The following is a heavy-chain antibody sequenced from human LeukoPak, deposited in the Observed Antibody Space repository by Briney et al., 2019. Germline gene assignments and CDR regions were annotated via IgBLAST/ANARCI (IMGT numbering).Heavy chain of an antibody. V-gene: IGHV4-39*07. CDR2: IYYSGST. J-gene: IGHJ4*02. CDR3: ARIGSGYDSYFDY. D-gene: IGHD5-12*01. CDR1: GGSISSSSYY. Sequence: SETLSLTCTVSGGSISSSSYYWGWIRQPPGKGLEWIGSIYYSGSTYYNPSLKSRVTISVDTSKNQFSLKLSSVTAADTAVYYCARIGSGYDSYFDYWGQGTLVTVSS.